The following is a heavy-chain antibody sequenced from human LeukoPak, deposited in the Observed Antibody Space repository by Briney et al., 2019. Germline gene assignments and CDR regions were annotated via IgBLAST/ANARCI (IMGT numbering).Heavy chain of an antibody. Sequence: GASVKVSCKASGYTFTGYYMHSVRHAPGQGLEWMGWINPNSGGTKYAQKFQGRVTMTRDTSISTAYMELSRLRSDDTAVYYCARVTNYDYVWGSYSDYWGQGTLVTVSS. CDR3: ARVTNYDYVWGSYSDY. CDR1: GYTFTGYY. D-gene: IGHD3-16*01. J-gene: IGHJ4*02. CDR2: INPNSGGT. V-gene: IGHV1-2*02.